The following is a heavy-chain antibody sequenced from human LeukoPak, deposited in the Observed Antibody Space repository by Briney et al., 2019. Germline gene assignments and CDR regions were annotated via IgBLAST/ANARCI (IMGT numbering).Heavy chain of an antibody. CDR3: AIMHGYYDGSGYWVQ. J-gene: IGHJ4*02. CDR2: ITTSGATT. Sequence: GGSLRLSCAASGFTFSSYGMSWVRQAPGKGLEWVSSITTSGATTSYADSVKGRFTISRDNPRNTLYMQMNSLRDEDTALYYCAIMHGYYDGSGYWVQWGQGTLVTVSS. D-gene: IGHD3-22*01. V-gene: IGHV3-23*01. CDR1: GFTFSSYG.